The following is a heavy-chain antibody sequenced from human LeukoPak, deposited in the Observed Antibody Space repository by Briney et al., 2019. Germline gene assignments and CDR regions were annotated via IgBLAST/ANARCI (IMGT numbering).Heavy chain of an antibody. CDR2: IYYSGST. J-gene: IGHJ4*02. V-gene: IGHV4-59*08. CDR1: GGSISSYY. D-gene: IGHD6-13*01. CDR3: ARTYSSSWLHPSFFDY. Sequence: SENLSLTCTVSGGSISSYYWSWIRQPPGKGLEWIGYIYYSGSTYYNPSLKSRVTISVDTSKNQFSLKLSSATAADTAVYYCARTYSSSWLHPSFFDYWGQGTLVTVSS.